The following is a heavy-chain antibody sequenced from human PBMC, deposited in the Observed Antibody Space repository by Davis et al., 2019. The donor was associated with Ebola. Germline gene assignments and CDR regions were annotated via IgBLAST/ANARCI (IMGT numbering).Heavy chain of an antibody. Sequence: GESLKISCAASGFSVSSTYVSWVRQAPGKGLEWVAVMYTACTSRCTDYADSVRGRFIISRDNSKSTLYLQMNSLRVEDTAVYYCAKGDSFYYAVGSYYFDYWGQGTQVTVSS. J-gene: IGHJ4*02. V-gene: IGHV3-66*01. CDR2: MYTACTSRCT. CDR3: AKGDSFYYAVGSYYFDY. D-gene: IGHD3-10*01. CDR1: GFSVSSTY.